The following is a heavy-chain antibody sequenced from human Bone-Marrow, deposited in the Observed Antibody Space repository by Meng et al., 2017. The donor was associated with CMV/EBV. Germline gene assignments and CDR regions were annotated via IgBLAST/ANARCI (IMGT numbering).Heavy chain of an antibody. CDR2: IDGSGSGT. CDR1: GISVSDNA. Sequence: SGAAAGISVSDNAMNGVRQAQGRGLEWVSGIDGSGSGTYYAEFVKGRFTVSRDNSKSTLYLQMTTLRADDTAVYYCFPIIASHSTTWGQGTLVTVSS. V-gene: IGHV3-23*01. J-gene: IGHJ5*02. D-gene: IGHD1-14*01. CDR3: FPIIASHSTT.